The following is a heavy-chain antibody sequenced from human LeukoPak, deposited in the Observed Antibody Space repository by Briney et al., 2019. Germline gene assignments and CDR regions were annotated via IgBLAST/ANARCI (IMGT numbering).Heavy chain of an antibody. CDR1: GFTFSSYA. V-gene: IGHV3-23*01. D-gene: IGHD3-10*01. J-gene: IGHJ4*02. CDR3: AKDRVWFGELLPFDY. CDR2: ISGSGGST. Sequence: GGSLRLSCAASGFTFSSYAMSWVRQAPGKGLEWVSAISGSGGSTYYVDSVKGRFTISRDNSKNTLYLQMNSLRAEDTAVYYCAKDRVWFGELLPFDYWGQGTLVTVSS.